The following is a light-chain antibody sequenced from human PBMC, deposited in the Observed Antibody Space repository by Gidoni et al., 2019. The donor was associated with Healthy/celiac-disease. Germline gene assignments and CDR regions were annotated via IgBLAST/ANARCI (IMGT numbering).Light chain of an antibody. V-gene: IGKV4-1*01. Sequence: DIVMTQSPDSLAVSLGSKATINCKSSQSVLYSSTNKNYLAWYQQKPGQPLKLLIYWASTRESGVPNRCSGSGSGTDFTLTSSSLQAEDVAVYYCQQYYSTLYTFGQGTKLEIK. J-gene: IGKJ2*01. CDR2: WAS. CDR1: QSVLYSSTNKNY. CDR3: QQYYSTLYT.